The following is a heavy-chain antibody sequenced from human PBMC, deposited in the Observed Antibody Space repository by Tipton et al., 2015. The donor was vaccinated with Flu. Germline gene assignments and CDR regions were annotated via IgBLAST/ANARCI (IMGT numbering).Heavy chain of an antibody. CDR1: GYSISSGSYY. CDR3: ARAPMTTVTAFDI. CDR2: IYTSGNT. J-gene: IGHJ3*02. Sequence: TLSLTCAVSGYSISSGSYYWSWIRQPAGKGLEWIGRIYTSGNTNYNPSLKSRVTISIDTSKNQFSLNLSSVTAADTAVYYCARAPMTTVTAFDIWGQGTMVTVSS. V-gene: IGHV4-61*02. D-gene: IGHD4-17*01.